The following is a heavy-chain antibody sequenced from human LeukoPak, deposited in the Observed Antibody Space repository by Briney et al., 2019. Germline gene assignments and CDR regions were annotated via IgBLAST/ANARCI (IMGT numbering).Heavy chain of an antibody. D-gene: IGHD3-10*01. CDR3: ARGSGAITMVRGEFDP. CDR1: GGSISSGGYY. Sequence: SETLSLTCTVSGGSISSGGYYWSWIRQHPGKGLEWIGYIYYSGSTYYNPSLKSRVTISVDTSKNQFSLKLRSVTAADTAVYYCARGSGAITMVRGEFDPWGQGTLVTVSS. V-gene: IGHV4-31*03. J-gene: IGHJ5*02. CDR2: IYYSGST.